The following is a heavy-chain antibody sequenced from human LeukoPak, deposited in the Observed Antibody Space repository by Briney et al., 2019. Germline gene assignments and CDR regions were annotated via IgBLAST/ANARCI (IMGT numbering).Heavy chain of an antibody. CDR1: GDSISTYY. CDR3: AGRETSGWSYYFDY. J-gene: IGHJ4*02. D-gene: IGHD6-19*01. CDR2: IYHSGST. V-gene: IGHV4-59*08. Sequence: PSETLSLTCTVSGDSISTYYWSWIRQPPGKGLEWIGYIYHSGSTNYNPSLKSRVTISVDTSKNQFSLRLSSVTAADTAVYYCAGRETSGWSYYFDYWGQGTLVTVSS.